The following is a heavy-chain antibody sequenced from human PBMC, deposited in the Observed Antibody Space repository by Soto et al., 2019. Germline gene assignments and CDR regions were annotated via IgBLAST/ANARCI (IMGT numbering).Heavy chain of an antibody. CDR1: GYTFTSYA. J-gene: IGHJ3*02. CDR3: ASSVVVVIRGTDAFDI. D-gene: IGHD3-22*01. V-gene: IGHV1-3*01. CDR2: INAGNGNT. Sequence: GASVKVSCKASGYTFTSYAMHWVRQAPGQRLEWMGWINAGNGNTKYSQKFQGRVTITRDTSASTAYMELSSLRSEDTAVYYRASSVVVVIRGTDAFDIWGQGTMVTVSS.